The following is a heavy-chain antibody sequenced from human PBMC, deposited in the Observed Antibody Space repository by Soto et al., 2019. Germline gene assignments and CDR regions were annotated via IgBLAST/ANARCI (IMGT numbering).Heavy chain of an antibody. V-gene: IGHV3-74*01. Sequence: GGSLRLSCAASGFTFSSYWMHWVRQAPGKGLVWVSRINSDGSSTSYADSVKGRFTISRDNAKNTLYLQMNSLRAEDTAVYYCASVNYYGSGAFDYWGQGTLVTVSS. D-gene: IGHD3-10*01. J-gene: IGHJ4*02. CDR1: GFTFSSYW. CDR3: ASVNYYGSGAFDY. CDR2: INSDGSST.